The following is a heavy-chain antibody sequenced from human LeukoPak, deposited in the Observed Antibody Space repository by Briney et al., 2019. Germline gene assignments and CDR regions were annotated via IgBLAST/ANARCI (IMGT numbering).Heavy chain of an antibody. D-gene: IGHD6-13*01. V-gene: IGHV1-46*01. J-gene: IGHJ6*03. CDR2: INPNGGIT. Sequence: ASVKVSCKASGYTFTEYYIHWVRQAPGQGLEWMGIINPNGGITTYAQKFQGRVTMTRDTSTSTVYMELSSLRAEDTAVYYCAKDLGKQHLVGRGGGGYYYYMDVWGKGTTVTISS. CDR3: AKDLGKQHLVGRGGGGYYYYMDV. CDR1: GYTFTEYY.